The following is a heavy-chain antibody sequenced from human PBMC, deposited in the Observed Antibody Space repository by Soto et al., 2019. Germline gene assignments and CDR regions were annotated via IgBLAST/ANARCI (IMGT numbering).Heavy chain of an antibody. CDR3: AREEFCSSTSCYKNYYYGMDV. J-gene: IGHJ6*02. V-gene: IGHV1-69*13. Sequence: SVKVSCKASGGTFSSYAISWVQQAPGQGLEWMGGIIPIFGTANYAQKFQGRVTITADESTSTAYMELSSLRSEDTAVYYCAREEFCSSTSCYKNYYYGMDVWGQGTTVTVSS. CDR1: GGTFSSYA. D-gene: IGHD2-2*02. CDR2: IIPIFGTA.